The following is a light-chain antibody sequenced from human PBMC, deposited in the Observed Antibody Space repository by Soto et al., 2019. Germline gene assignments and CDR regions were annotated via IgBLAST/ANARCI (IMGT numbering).Light chain of an antibody. CDR2: EVV. J-gene: IGLJ1*01. V-gene: IGLV2-8*01. Sequence: QAVVTQPPSASGSPGQSVTIYCTGTKNDIGVYDFVSWYQHHPGKAPRLIIYEVVQRPSGVPDRFSGSKSGNTASLTVSGLQAADEADYFCKSYAGSNTYVFGSGTKLTVL. CDR1: KNDIGVYDF. CDR3: KSYAGSNTYV.